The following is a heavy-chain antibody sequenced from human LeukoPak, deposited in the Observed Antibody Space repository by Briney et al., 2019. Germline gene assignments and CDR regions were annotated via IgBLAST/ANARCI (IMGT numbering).Heavy chain of an antibody. D-gene: IGHD2-2*01. Sequence: ASAKVSSKASGYTFTAYYMHWVRHAPGQGRGRRWYMKPSSGHSNYAQKFQDRVTITRNTSTTTAYLELSGLTTDDTADYYCSTEDKYCTSTTGCDFWGQGTLVTVSS. CDR1: GYTFTAYY. V-gene: IGHV1-2*02. CDR3: STEDKYCTSTTGCDF. CDR2: MKPSSGHS. J-gene: IGHJ4*02.